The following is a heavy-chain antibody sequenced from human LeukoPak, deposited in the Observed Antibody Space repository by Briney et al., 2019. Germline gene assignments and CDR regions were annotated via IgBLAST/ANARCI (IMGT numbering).Heavy chain of an antibody. CDR1: GFTFSSYG. D-gene: IGHD3-10*01. J-gene: IGHJ3*02. CDR2: IWYDGSNK. CDR3: ARPPMVRGVIITGDDVFDI. Sequence: GGSLRLSCAAPGFTFSSYGIHWVRQAPGKGLEWVAVIWYDGSNKYYADSVKGRFTISRDNSKNTLYLQMNSLKAEDTAVYYCARPPMVRGVIITGDDVFDIWGQGTMVTVSS. V-gene: IGHV3-33*08.